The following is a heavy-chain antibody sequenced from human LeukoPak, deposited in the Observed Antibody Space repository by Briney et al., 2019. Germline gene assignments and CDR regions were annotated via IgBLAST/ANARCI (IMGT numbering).Heavy chain of an antibody. D-gene: IGHD1-26*01. V-gene: IGHV1-2*02. J-gene: IGHJ5*02. CDR3: ARAREAGDWFDP. CDR1: GYTFTGYY. CDR2: INPNSGGT. Sequence: RASVRVSCKASGYTFTGYYMHWVRPAPGQGLEWMGWINPNSGGTNYAQKFQGRVTMTRDTSISTAYMELSRLRSDDTAVYYCARAREAGDWFDPWGQGTLVTVSS.